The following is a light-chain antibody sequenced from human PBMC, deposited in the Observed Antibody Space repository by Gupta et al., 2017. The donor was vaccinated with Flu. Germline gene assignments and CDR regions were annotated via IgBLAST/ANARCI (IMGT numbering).Light chain of an antibody. CDR3: MQSVQVPYT. J-gene: IGKJ2*01. CDR1: QRLLESNGKTF. V-gene: IGKV2D-29*01. CDR2: EAS. Sequence: ISCRSDQRLLESNGKTFLSWFLQKPGQTPKLLVYEASNRFSGVPHRFSGSGSGTDFTLKISRVEAEDVGTYYCMQSVQVPYTFGQGTKLEIK.